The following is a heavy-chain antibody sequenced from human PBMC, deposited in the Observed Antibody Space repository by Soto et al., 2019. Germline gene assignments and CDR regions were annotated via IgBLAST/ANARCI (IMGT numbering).Heavy chain of an antibody. V-gene: IGHV3-21*01. CDR2: ISSSSSYI. CDR3: AREYCSGGSCGNFDY. J-gene: IGHJ4*02. D-gene: IGHD2-15*01. Sequence: GGSLRLSCAASGFTFSSYSMNWVRQAPGKGLEWVSSISSSSSYIYYADSVKGRFTISRDNAKNSLYLQMNSLRAEDTAVYYCAREYCSGGSCGNFDYWGQGTLVTVSS. CDR1: GFTFSSYS.